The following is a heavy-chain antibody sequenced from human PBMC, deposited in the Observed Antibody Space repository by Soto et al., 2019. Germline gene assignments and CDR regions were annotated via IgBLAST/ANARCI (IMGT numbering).Heavy chain of an antibody. CDR3: ARGGGVGVAGSAAFDM. CDR2: INPATGAA. J-gene: IGHJ3*02. V-gene: IGHV1-2*02. CDR1: GYPVTAYY. Sequence: QLHLVQSGAVVKKPGASVTVSCSASGYPVTAYYMHWVRQAPGRGLEWMGGINPATGAAKYTQTFQGRVTMTRETSPSTGFMELSGLTSEDTAVFYWARGGGVGVAGSAAFDMWGQGTLVTVSS. D-gene: IGHD3-3*01.